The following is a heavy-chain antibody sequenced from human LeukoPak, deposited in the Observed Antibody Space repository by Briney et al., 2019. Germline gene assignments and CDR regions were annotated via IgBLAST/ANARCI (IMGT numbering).Heavy chain of an antibody. Sequence: ASVKVSCKASGYTFSIYYMHWVRQAPGRGLEWMGIINPGDGTTTYGQKFQGRVTMTRDTSTRTVYMELSSLRSEDTAVYYCARDPKGNKSGWYNWFDPWGQGTLVTVSS. V-gene: IGHV1-46*01. CDR3: ARDPKGNKSGWYNWFDP. J-gene: IGHJ5*02. CDR2: INPGDGTT. D-gene: IGHD6-19*01. CDR1: GYTFSIYY.